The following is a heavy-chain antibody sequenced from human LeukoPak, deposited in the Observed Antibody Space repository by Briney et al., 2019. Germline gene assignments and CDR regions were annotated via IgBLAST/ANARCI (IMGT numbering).Heavy chain of an antibody. CDR3: AGQLGYCSGGSCYVDY. J-gene: IGHJ4*02. CDR1: GFTFSSYG. D-gene: IGHD2-15*01. Sequence: GGSLRLSCAASGFTFSSYGMHWVRQAPGKGLEWVAVIWYDGSNKYYADSVKGRFTISRDNSKNTLYLQMNSLRAEDTAVYYCAGQLGYCSGGSCYVDYWGQGTLVTVSS. V-gene: IGHV3-33*01. CDR2: IWYDGSNK.